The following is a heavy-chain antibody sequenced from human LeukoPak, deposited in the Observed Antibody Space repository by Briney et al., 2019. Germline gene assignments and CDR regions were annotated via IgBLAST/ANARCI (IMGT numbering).Heavy chain of an antibody. CDR3: AREGDLGYCSGGSCYEPAFDI. CDR2: IIPIFGTA. CDR1: GGTFSSYA. V-gene: IGHV1-69*06. D-gene: IGHD2-15*01. J-gene: IGHJ3*02. Sequence: SVKVSCKASGGTFSSYAISWVRQAPGQGLEWMGGIIPIFGTANYAQKFQGRVTITADKSTSTAYMELSSLRSEDMAVYYCAREGDLGYCSGGSCYEPAFDIWGQGTMVTVSS.